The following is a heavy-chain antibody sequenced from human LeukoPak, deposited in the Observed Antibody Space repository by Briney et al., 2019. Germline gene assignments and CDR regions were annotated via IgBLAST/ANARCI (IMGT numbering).Heavy chain of an antibody. CDR3: AREDDSRGGDY. CDR2: INHSGST. V-gene: IGHV4-34*01. D-gene: IGHD2-15*01. CDR1: GGSFSGYY. J-gene: IGHJ4*02. Sequence: PSETLSLTCAVYGGSFSGYYWSWIRQPPGKGLEWIGEINHSGSTNYNPSLKSRVTISVDTSKNQFSLKLSSVTAADTAVYYCAREDDSRGGDYWGQGTLVTVSS.